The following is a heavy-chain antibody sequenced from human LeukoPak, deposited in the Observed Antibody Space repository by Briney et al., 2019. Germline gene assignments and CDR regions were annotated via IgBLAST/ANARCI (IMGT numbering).Heavy chain of an antibody. CDR3: ASSPYYYDSAPQWFDP. Sequence: ASVKVSCKASGGTFSSYAISWVRQAPGQGLERMGGIIPIFGTANYAQKFQGRVTITAHESTSTAYMELSSLRSEDTAVYYCASSPYYYDSAPQWFDPWGQGTLVTVSS. J-gene: IGHJ5*02. V-gene: IGHV1-69*01. CDR2: IIPIFGTA. D-gene: IGHD3-22*01. CDR1: GGTFSSYA.